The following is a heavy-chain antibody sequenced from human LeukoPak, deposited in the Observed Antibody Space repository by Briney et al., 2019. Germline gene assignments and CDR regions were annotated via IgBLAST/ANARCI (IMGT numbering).Heavy chain of an antibody. D-gene: IGHD2-21*02. CDR3: ARVVAPRIVVVTNRTGGWYFDL. J-gene: IGHJ2*01. V-gene: IGHV4-34*01. CDR1: GGSFSGYY. CDR2: INHSGST. Sequence: PSENLSLTCAVYGGSFSGYYWSWIRQPPGKGLEWIGEINHSGSTNYNPSLKSRVTISVDTSKNQFSLKLSSVTAADTAVYYCARVVAPRIVVVTNRTGGWYFDLWGRGTLVTVSS.